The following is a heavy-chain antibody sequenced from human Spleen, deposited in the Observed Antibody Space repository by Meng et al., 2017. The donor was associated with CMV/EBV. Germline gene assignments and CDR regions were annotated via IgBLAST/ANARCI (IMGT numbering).Heavy chain of an antibody. CDR2: IYYSGST. CDR1: GGSISSYY. Sequence: SETLSLTCTVSGGSISSYYWSWIRQPPGKGLEWIGYIYYSGSTNYNPSLKSRVTISVDTSKNQFSLKLSSVTAVDTAVYYCARAHAALYSNSASDAFDIWGQGTMVTVSS. CDR3: ARAHAALYSNSASDAFDI. J-gene: IGHJ3*02. V-gene: IGHV4-59*01. D-gene: IGHD4-11*01.